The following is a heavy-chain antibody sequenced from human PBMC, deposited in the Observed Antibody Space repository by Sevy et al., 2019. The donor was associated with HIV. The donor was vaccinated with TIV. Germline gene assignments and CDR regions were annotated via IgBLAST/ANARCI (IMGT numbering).Heavy chain of an antibody. V-gene: IGHV3-21*01. CDR1: GFTFSSYS. CDR2: ISSSSSYI. Sequence: GGSLRLSCAASGFTFSSYSMNWVRQAPGKGLEWVSSISSSSSYIYYADSVKGRFTISRDNAKNSLYLQMNSLRAEETAVYYCAREGEYCTNGVCYTLGYYGMDVWGQGTTVTVSS. J-gene: IGHJ6*02. D-gene: IGHD2-8*01. CDR3: AREGEYCTNGVCYTLGYYGMDV.